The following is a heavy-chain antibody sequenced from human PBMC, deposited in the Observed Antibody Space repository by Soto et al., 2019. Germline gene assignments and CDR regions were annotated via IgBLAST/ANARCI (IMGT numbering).Heavy chain of an antibody. D-gene: IGHD3-22*01. V-gene: IGHV1-69*01. Sequence: QVQLVQSGSEVKKPGSSGKVSCKASGGTFSSYAISWVRQAPGQGIEWMGGIIPIFGTANYAQKFQGRVTIHADESTSTAYMELSSLRSEDTAVYYCARGDPDSSGYAGLLFDIWGQGKMVTVSS. CDR1: GGTFSSYA. J-gene: IGHJ3*02. CDR2: IIPIFGTA. CDR3: ARGDPDSSGYAGLLFDI.